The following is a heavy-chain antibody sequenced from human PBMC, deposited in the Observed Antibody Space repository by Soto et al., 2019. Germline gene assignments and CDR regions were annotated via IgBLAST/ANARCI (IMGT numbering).Heavy chain of an antibody. CDR3: ARDSGKGAYFDS. V-gene: IGHV3-72*01. Sequence: EVQLVESGGGLVQPGGSQRLSCAASGFTFSDHYMDWVRQAPGKGLEWVGRIRNKANSYTTDYAASVKGRFTISRDDSQDSLYLQMNSLKTEDTAIYYCARDSGKGAYFDSWGHGTLATVSS. CDR1: GFTFSDHY. J-gene: IGHJ4*01. CDR2: IRNKANSYTT. D-gene: IGHD1-26*01.